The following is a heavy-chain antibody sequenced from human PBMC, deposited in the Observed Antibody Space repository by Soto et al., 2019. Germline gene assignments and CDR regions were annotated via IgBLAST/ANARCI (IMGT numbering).Heavy chain of an antibody. CDR2: MSYSGI. Sequence: QVHLQESGPGLLKPSQTLSLTCTVSGASISTDGYYWSWIRQPPGKGLEWIGYMSYSGIYYNPSLKSRVTTSLDRSNNQISLYLTSVTAADTAVYYCARIGTLLGIVTNNWFDPWGQGTLVTVSS. V-gene: IGHV4-30-4*01. CDR3: ARIGTLLGIVTNNWFDP. CDR1: GASISTDGYY. J-gene: IGHJ5*02. D-gene: IGHD3-3*01.